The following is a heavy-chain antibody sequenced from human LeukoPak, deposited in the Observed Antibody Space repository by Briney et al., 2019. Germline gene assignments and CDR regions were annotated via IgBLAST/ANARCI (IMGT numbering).Heavy chain of an antibody. Sequence: PGGSLGLFCGVSGFTFSSHAMSWVRHAPGKGLEWVSAIRGSGGSTHYADAVRGRLTVSRDNPKNSPYLQMNSLSAEDTAVYYCAKDGSCRGTSWYYGYWGQGTLVTVSS. CDR1: GFTFSSHA. V-gene: IGHV3-23*01. CDR3: AKDGSCRGTSWYYGY. D-gene: IGHD2-2*01. CDR2: IRGSGGST. J-gene: IGHJ4*02.